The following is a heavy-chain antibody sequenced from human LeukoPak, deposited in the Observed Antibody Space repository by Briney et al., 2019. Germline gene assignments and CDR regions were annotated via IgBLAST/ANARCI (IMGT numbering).Heavy chain of an antibody. D-gene: IGHD3-9*01. CDR1: GFTFSSYS. CDR3: ATSAVAGYYS. J-gene: IGHJ5*02. CDR2: ISGSSITI. Sequence: GGFLRLSCAASGFTFSSYSMNWVRQAPGKGLEWVSYISGSSITIYYADSVKGRFTISRDNAKNSLYLQMSSLRAEDTAVYYCATSAVAGYYSWGQGTLVTVSP. V-gene: IGHV3-48*01.